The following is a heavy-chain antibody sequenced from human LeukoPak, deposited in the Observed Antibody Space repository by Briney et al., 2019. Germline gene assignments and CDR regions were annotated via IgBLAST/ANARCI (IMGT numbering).Heavy chain of an antibody. CDR3: ARGLGGNSPPDY. CDR2: MNPNSGNT. Sequence: ASVKVSCKASGYAFTSYDINWVRQASGQGLEWMGWMNPNSGNTGYAQKFQGRVTMTRNTSISTAYMELSSLRSEDTAVYYCARGLGGNSPPDYWGQGTLVTVSS. CDR1: GYAFTSYD. V-gene: IGHV1-8*01. D-gene: IGHD4-23*01. J-gene: IGHJ4*02.